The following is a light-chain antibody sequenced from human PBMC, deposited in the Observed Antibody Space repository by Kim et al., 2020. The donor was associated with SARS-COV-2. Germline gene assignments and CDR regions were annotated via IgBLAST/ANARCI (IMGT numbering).Light chain of an antibody. J-gene: IGKJ1*01. CDR2: GAS. CDR1: QSVSSSY. Sequence: PGERATLPCMASQSVSSSYLAWYQQKPGQAPRLLIYGASSRATGIPDRFSGSGSGTDFTLTISRLEPEDFAVYYCQQYGSSPPWTFGQGTKVDIK. CDR3: QQYGSSPPWT. V-gene: IGKV3-20*01.